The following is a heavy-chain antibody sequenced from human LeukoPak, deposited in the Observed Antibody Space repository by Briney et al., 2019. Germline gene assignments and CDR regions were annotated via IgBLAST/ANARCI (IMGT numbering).Heavy chain of an antibody. CDR2: ISGSGGST. CDR1: GFTFSSYA. J-gene: IGHJ5*02. V-gene: IGHV3-23*01. CDR3: AKGDIVVVVARFDP. D-gene: IGHD2-15*01. Sequence: PGGSLRLSCAASGFTFSSYAMSWVRQAAGKGLKWVSAISGSGGSTYYADSVKGRFTISRDNSKTTLYLQMNSLRAEDTAVYYCAKGDIVVVVARFDPWGQGTLVTVSS.